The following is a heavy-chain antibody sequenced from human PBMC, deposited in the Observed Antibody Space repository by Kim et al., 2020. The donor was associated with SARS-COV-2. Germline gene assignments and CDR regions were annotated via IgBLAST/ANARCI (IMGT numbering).Heavy chain of an antibody. V-gene: IGHV4-34*01. CDR2: INHSGST. CDR1: GGSFSGYY. D-gene: IGHD6-13*01. CDR3: ASHIAAAGTYDY. Sequence: SETLSLTCAVYGGSFSGYYWSWIRQPPGKGLEWIGEINHSGSTNYNPSLKSRVTISVDTSKNQFSLKLSSVTAADTAVYYCASHIAAAGTYDYWGQGTLVTVSS. J-gene: IGHJ4*02.